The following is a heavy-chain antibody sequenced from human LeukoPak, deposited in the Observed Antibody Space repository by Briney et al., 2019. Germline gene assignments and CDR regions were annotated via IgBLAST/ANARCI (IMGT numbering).Heavy chain of an antibody. CDR1: GGSIRSYS. CDR2: ISYSGST. V-gene: IGHV4-59*01. J-gene: IGHJ6*03. D-gene: IGHD4-17*01. Sequence: SETLSLTCTVSGGSIRSYSWSWIRQPPGKGLEWIGYISYSGSTNYNPSLKSRVTISVDTSKNQLSLKLSSVTAADTAVYYCARGTVTKVLYYYYYYMDVWGKGTTVTISS. CDR3: ARGTVTKVLYYYYYYMDV.